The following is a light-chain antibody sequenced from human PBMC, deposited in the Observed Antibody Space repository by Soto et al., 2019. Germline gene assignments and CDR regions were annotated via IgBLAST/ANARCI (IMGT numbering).Light chain of an antibody. J-gene: IGLJ1*01. V-gene: IGLV2-8*01. CDR3: SSYTISNTYV. CDR2: DVT. Sequence: QSALTQPPSASGSPGQSVTISCTGTDSDVGAYNFFSWYQQQPGRAPRRIIYDVTQRPSGVPDRFSGSKSGNTAALTVSGLQAEDEAEYYCSSYTISNTYVFGTGTKLTVL. CDR1: DSDVGAYNF.